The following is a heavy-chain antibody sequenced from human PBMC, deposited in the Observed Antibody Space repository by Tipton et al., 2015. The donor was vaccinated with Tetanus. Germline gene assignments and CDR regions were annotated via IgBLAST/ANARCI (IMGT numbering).Heavy chain of an antibody. J-gene: IGHJ4*02. CDR3: ARSFFRVGAFNYFDF. D-gene: IGHD1-26*01. CDR2: INPDSGVT. V-gene: IGHV1-2*02. CDR1: GYTFTDFY. Sequence: QVQLVQSGAEVKKPRASVKVSCKASGYTFTDFYTHWVRQAPGHGLEWMGWINPDSGVTVYAQQFQGRVTMTRDTSISTAYMELSRLKSDDTAVYYCARSFFRVGAFNYFDFWGQGSLVTVSS.